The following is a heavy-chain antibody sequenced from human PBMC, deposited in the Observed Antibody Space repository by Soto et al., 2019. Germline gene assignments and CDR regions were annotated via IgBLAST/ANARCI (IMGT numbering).Heavy chain of an antibody. CDR3: AKVWSRGFFDS. Sequence: GGSLRLSCAASGFTFSTYAMSWVRQAPGKGLEWVSTVSGSGDSTYYADSVKGRFTISRDNSKNTLYLQMISLRAEDTALYYCAKVWSRGFFDSWGRGILVTVSS. CDR2: VSGSGDST. V-gene: IGHV3-23*01. CDR1: GFTFSTYA. D-gene: IGHD3-22*01. J-gene: IGHJ4*02.